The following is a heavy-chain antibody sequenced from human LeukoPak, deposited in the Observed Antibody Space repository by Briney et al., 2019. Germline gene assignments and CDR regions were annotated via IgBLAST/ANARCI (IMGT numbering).Heavy chain of an antibody. CDR2: IYYSGST. D-gene: IGHD6-13*01. V-gene: IGHV4-31*03. CDR1: GGSISSGGYY. CDR3: ARRMTTAGYFDY. Sequence: SETLSLTCTVSGGSISSGGYYWSWIRQHPGKGLEWIGYIYYSGSTFYNPSLEGRVTISRDTSKNQFSLKLSFVAAADTALYYCARRMTTAGYFDYWGQGTLVTVSS. J-gene: IGHJ4*02.